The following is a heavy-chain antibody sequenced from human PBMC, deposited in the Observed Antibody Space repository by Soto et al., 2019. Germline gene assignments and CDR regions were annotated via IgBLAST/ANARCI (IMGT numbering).Heavy chain of an antibody. V-gene: IGHV4-30-4*01. CDR2: IYYSGST. D-gene: IGHD3-22*01. CDR1: GGSISSGDYY. CDR3: ARVFVVSLINWFDP. Sequence: SETLSLTCTVSGGSISSGDYYWSWIRQPPGKGLEWIGYIYYSGSTYYNPSLKSRVTISVDTSKNQFSLKLSSVTAADTAVYYCARVFVVSLINWFDPWGQGTLVTVSS. J-gene: IGHJ5*02.